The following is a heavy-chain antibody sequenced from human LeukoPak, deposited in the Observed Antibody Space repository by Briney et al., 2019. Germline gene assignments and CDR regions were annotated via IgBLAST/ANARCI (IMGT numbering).Heavy chain of an antibody. CDR3: AKEDVVVITIRYFQH. CDR2: ISYDGSNE. D-gene: IGHD3-22*01. V-gene: IGHV3-30*18. J-gene: IGHJ1*01. Sequence: GRPLRLSCAASGFTFSSYGMHWVRQAPDKGLEWVAVISYDGSNEYFADSVKGRFTISRDNSKNTLYLQMNSLRTEDTAIYYCAKEDVVVITIRYFQHWGQGTLVTVSS. CDR1: GFTFSSYG.